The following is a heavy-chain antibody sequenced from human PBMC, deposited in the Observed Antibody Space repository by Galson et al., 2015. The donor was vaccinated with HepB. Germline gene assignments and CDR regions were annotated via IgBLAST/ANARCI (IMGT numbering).Heavy chain of an antibody. Sequence: SLRLSCAVSGFTFSSYWLSWVRQAPGKGLEWVANIKQDGSEKYFVDSVKGRFTISRDNAKNSLYLQMNSLRAEDTAVYYCARGRYSGYDYWLFYFDFWGQGTLVTVSS. J-gene: IGHJ4*02. CDR3: ARGRYSGYDYWLFYFDF. V-gene: IGHV3-7*03. CDR1: GFTFSSYW. CDR2: IKQDGSEK. D-gene: IGHD5-12*01.